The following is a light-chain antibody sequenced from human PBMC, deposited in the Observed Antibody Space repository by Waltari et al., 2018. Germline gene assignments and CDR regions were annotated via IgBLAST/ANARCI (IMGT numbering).Light chain of an antibody. CDR1: QGVSNN. J-gene: IGKJ2*01. Sequence: EIVMTQSPVTLSVSPGERATLSCRASQGVSNNLAWYQQKPGQAPRLLIADASTRATGIPARFSGSGSETEFTLTISSLQSEDFAVYYCQQYNNWPRTFGQGTKLEIK. CDR3: QQYNNWPRT. V-gene: IGKV3-15*01. CDR2: DAS.